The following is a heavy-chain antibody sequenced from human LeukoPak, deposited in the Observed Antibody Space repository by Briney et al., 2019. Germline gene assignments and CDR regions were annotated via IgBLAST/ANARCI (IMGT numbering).Heavy chain of an antibody. CDR2: ISSSRSYI. J-gene: IGHJ4*02. CDR1: GFTFSSYS. V-gene: IGHV3-21*01. Sequence: GGSLRLSCAASGFTFSSYSMNWVRQAPGKGLEWVSSISSSRSYIYYADSVKGRFTISRDNAKNSLFLHMNSLRAEDTAVYYCAREGSSNGFYYFDFWGQGTLVTVSS. CDR3: AREGSSNGFYYFDF. D-gene: IGHD5-18*01.